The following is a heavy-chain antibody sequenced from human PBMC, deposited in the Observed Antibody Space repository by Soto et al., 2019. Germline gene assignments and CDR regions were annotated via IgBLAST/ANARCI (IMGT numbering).Heavy chain of an antibody. CDR2: ISYSGSN. V-gene: IGHV4-31*03. J-gene: IGHJ4*02. CDR1: GGSISSGSYY. Sequence: PSETLSLTCTVSGGSISSGSYYWSWSRQRPGQGLEWIGYISYSGSNYYNPSLKSRLTISADTSKNQFALKLSSVTAADTAVYYCARVNIINRIVMVFDSWGQGTLGTVFS. CDR3: ARVNIINRIVMVFDS. D-gene: IGHD3-22*01.